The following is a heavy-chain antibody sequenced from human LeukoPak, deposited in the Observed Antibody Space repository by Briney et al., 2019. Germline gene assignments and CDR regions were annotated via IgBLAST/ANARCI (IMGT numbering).Heavy chain of an antibody. Sequence: GASVKVSCKTSGYTFTTYGITWVRQAPGQGLEWMGWLSAYNGNTKYAQKLQGRVTMTTDTSTSTAYMELRSLRSDDTAVYYCARGSSNSGVGWFDPWGQGTLVTVSS. J-gene: IGHJ5*02. CDR3: ARGSSNSGVGWFDP. CDR1: GYTFTTYG. V-gene: IGHV1-18*01. D-gene: IGHD6-13*01. CDR2: LSAYNGNT.